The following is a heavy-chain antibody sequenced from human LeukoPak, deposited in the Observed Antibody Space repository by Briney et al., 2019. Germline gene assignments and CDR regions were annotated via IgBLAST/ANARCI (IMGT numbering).Heavy chain of an antibody. Sequence: GGSLRLSCAASGSTFSSYAMHWVRQAPGKGLEWVAVISYDGSNKYYADSVKGRFTISRDNSKNTLYLQMNSLRAEDTAVYYCASGGFGELTDAFDIWGQGTMVTVSS. D-gene: IGHD3-10*01. CDR1: GSTFSSYA. J-gene: IGHJ3*02. CDR3: ASGGFGELTDAFDI. V-gene: IGHV3-30*04. CDR2: ISYDGSNK.